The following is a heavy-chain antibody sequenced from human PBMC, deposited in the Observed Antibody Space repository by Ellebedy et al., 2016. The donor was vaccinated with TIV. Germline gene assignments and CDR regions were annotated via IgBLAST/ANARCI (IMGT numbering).Heavy chain of an antibody. Sequence: AASVTVSCKASGYTFTGYYMHWVRQAPGQGLEWMGWINPNSGGTNYAQKFQGRVTMTRDTSISTAYMELSRLRSDDTAVYYCARTPYYYDSSGKRSFDYWGQGTLVTVSS. D-gene: IGHD3-22*01. CDR3: ARTPYYYDSSGKRSFDY. V-gene: IGHV1-2*02. CDR2: INPNSGGT. CDR1: GYTFTGYY. J-gene: IGHJ4*02.